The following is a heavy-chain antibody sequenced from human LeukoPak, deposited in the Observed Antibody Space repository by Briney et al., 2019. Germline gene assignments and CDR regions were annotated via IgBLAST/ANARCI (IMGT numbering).Heavy chain of an antibody. CDR3: ARDKDSSGYYNWFDP. D-gene: IGHD3-22*01. J-gene: IGHJ5*02. Sequence: ASVKVSCKVSGYTFTGYYMHWVRQAPGQGLEWMGWINPNSGGTNYAQKFQGRVTMTRDTSISTAYMELSRLRSDDTAVYYCARDKDSSGYYNWFDPWGQGTLVTVSS. CDR2: INPNSGGT. CDR1: GYTFTGYY. V-gene: IGHV1-2*02.